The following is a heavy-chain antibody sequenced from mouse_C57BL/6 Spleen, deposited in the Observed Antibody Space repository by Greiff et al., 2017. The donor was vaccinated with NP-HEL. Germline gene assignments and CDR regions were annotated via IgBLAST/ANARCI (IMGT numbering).Heavy chain of an antibody. J-gene: IGHJ3*01. D-gene: IGHD1-1*01. CDR1: GYAFTNYL. CDR3: AISYYGSSYGAY. V-gene: IGHV1-54*01. Sequence: QVQLQQSGAEQVRPGTSVKVSCKASGYAFTNYLIEWVKQRPGQGLAWIGVINPGSGGTNYNEKFKGKATLTADKSSSTAYMQLSSLTSEDSAVYFCAISYYGSSYGAYLGQVTLVTVSA. CDR2: INPGSGGT.